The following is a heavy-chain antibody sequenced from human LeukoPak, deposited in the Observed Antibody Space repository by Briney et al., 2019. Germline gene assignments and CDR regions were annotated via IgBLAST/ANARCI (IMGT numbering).Heavy chain of an antibody. CDR2: ISDDGSRQ. J-gene: IGHJ5*02. D-gene: IGHD6-13*01. CDR3: ARGVGSSWPGWFDP. CDR1: GFTFSNYA. Sequence: GGSLRLSCAATGFTFSNYAIHWGRQAPGKGLEWVAFISDDGSRQHYADSVKGRFTISRDNSKNTLNLQMNSLRAEDTAVYYCARGVGSSWPGWFDPWGQGTLVTVSS. V-gene: IGHV3-30-3*01.